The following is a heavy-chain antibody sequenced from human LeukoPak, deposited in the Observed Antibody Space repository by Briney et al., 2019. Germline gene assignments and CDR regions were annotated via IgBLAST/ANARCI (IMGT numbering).Heavy chain of an antibody. V-gene: IGHV3-48*03. CDR1: GFTFSSYE. CDR2: ISSSGSTI. CDR3: ARGVLPPLFDY. Sequence: GGSLGLSCAASGFTFSSYEMNWVRQAPGKGLEWVSYISSSGSTIYYADSVKGRFTISRDNAKNSLYLQMNSLRAEDTAVYYCARGVLPPLFDYWGQGTLVTVSS. D-gene: IGHD3-10*01. J-gene: IGHJ4*02.